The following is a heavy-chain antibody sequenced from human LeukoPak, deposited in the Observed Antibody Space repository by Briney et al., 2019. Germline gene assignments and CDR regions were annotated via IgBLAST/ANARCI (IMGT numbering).Heavy chain of an antibody. CDR3: ARDGDSSGWYDYYYMDV. V-gene: IGHV4-61*02. CDR1: GGSISSGSYY. D-gene: IGHD6-19*01. CDR2: IYTSGST. Sequence: SQTLSLTCTVSGGSISSGSYYWSWIRQPAGKGLEWIGRIYTSGSTNYNPSLKSRVTMSVDTSKNQFSLKLSSVTAADTAVYYCARDGDSSGWYDYYYMDVWGKGTTVTISS. J-gene: IGHJ6*03.